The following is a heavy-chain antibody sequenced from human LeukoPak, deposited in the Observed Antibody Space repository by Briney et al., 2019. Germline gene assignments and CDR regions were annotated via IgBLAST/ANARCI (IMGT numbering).Heavy chain of an antibody. CDR1: GGTFSSYA. CDR3: AKGSYYDSSGSFYFDY. J-gene: IGHJ4*02. CDR2: IIPIFGTA. Sequence: SVKVSCKASGGTFSSYAISWVRQAPGQGLEWMGGIIPIFGTANYAQKFQGRVTITADESTSTAYMELSSLRSEDTAAYYCAKGSYYDSSGSFYFDYWGQGTLVTVSS. V-gene: IGHV1-69*13. D-gene: IGHD3-22*01.